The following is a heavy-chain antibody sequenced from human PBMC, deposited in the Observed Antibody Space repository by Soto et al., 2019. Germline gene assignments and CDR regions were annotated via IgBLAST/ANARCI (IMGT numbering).Heavy chain of an antibody. D-gene: IGHD2-8*02. Sequence: ASVKVSCKASGYNFRNYGMHWVRQAPGQRPEWMGWINAGNRNTKYSQKLQNRVTITSDTFASTAYMELSSLRSEDTAVYYCARDGAGTGNINFYYWGQESLFTVAS. J-gene: IGHJ4*02. CDR1: GYNFRNYG. V-gene: IGHV1-3*01. CDR3: ARDGAGTGNINFYY. CDR2: INAGNRNT.